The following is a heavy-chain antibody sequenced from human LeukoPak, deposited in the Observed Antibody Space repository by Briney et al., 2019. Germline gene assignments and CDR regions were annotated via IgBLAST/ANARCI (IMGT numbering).Heavy chain of an antibody. CDR3: ASRLEMATIGDAFDI. CDR2: IYASGST. Sequence: PSETLSLTCTVSGGSISSYYWSWIRPPAGKGLEWIGRIYASGSTNYNPSLKSRVTMSVDTSKIQFSLKLGSVTAADTAVYYCASRLEMATIGDAFDIWGQGTMVTVSS. J-gene: IGHJ3*02. D-gene: IGHD5-24*01. CDR1: GGSISSYY. V-gene: IGHV4-4*07.